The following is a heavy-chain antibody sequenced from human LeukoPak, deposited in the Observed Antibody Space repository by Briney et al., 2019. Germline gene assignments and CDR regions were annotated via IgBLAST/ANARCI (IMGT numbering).Heavy chain of an antibody. J-gene: IGHJ4*02. CDR1: GFTFTTYW. CDR2: INQDGTEK. D-gene: IGHD6-19*01. V-gene: IGHV3-7*01. CDR3: ARDFSGWYDY. Sequence: PGGSLRLSCAASGFTFTTYWMSWVRQFPGKGLEWVANINQDGTEKYYVDSVKGRFTVSRDNAKNSLYLQMNSLRAEDTAVYYCARDFSGWYDYWGQGTLVTVSS.